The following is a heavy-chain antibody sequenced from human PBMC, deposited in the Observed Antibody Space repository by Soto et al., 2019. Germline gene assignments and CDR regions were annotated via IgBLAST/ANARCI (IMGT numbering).Heavy chain of an antibody. V-gene: IGHV1-69*06. J-gene: IGHJ2*01. CDR1: GGSFSSHA. CDR3: ARDRRDQTIFGMVGYFDL. CDR2: IVPIFGTK. D-gene: IGHD3-3*01. Sequence: QVQLVRSGAEVKKPGSSVKVSCKPSGGSFSSHAVSWVRQAPGQGLEWVGGIVPIFGTKNYAEKFQGRVTITADKSTSTVYMDLSSLKSEDTAVYFCARDRRDQTIFGMVGYFDLWGRGTLVSVSS.